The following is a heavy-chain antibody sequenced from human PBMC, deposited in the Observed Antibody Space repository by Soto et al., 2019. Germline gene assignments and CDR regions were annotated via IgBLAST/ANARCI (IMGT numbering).Heavy chain of an antibody. Sequence: QVQLVQSGAEVKKPGASVKVSCKASGYTFTSYYMHWVRQAPGQGLEWMGIINPSGGSTSYAQKFQGRVTMTRDTSTSTVYMELSSLRSEDTAGYYCASPSVGDYGMDVWGQGTTVTVSS. CDR1: GYTFTSYY. V-gene: IGHV1-46*01. D-gene: IGHD4-17*01. J-gene: IGHJ6*02. CDR2: INPSGGST. CDR3: ASPSVGDYGMDV.